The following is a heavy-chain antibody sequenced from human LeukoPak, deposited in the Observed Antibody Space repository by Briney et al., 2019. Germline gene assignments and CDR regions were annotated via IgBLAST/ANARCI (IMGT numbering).Heavy chain of an antibody. CDR3: ARARRDGYNRYYYYYYMDV. J-gene: IGHJ6*03. CDR1: GYTFTSYG. Sequence: ASVKVSCKASGYTFTSYGISWVRQAPGQGLEWMGWISAYNGNTNYAQKLQGRVTMTTDTSTSTACMELRSLRSDDTAVYYCARARRDGYNRYYYYYYMDVWGKGTTVTVSS. CDR2: ISAYNGNT. D-gene: IGHD5-24*01. V-gene: IGHV1-18*01.